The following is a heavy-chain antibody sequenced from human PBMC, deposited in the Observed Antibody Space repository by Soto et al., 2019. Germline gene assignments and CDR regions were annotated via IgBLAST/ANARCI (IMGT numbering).Heavy chain of an antibody. CDR1: GGSISSDFYY. Sequence: QVQLQESGPGLVKPSQTLSLTCTVSGGSISSDFYYWTWIRQHPGKGLEWIGYIYYSGSTYYNPSLKSRITMSLDTSKNQFSLKLSSVTAADTAVHYCARQYHSSGYWFDYWGQGTLVTVSS. V-gene: IGHV4-31*03. CDR2: IYYSGST. D-gene: IGHD3-22*01. CDR3: ARQYHSSGYWFDY. J-gene: IGHJ4*02.